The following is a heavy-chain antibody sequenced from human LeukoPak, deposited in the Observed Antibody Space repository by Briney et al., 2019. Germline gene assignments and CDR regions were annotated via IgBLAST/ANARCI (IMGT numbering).Heavy chain of an antibody. V-gene: IGHV1-18*01. CDR1: GYIFTSYG. D-gene: IGHD7-27*01. CDR2: ISPYNGEA. J-gene: IGHJ4*02. CDR3: ARTRPTWHGWGFDF. Sequence: ASVKVSCKASGYIFTSYGITWVRPAPGQGLEWMGWISPYNGEAQYAQNLQGRVTWTTDASTTTAYMDLKGLRSDDTAIYYCARTRPTWHGWGFDFWGQGALVTVSS.